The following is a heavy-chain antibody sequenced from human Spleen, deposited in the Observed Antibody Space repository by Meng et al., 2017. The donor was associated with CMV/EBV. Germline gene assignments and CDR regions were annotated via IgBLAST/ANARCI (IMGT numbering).Heavy chain of an antibody. J-gene: IGHJ4*02. CDR1: GFTFGSFA. V-gene: IGHV3-30*02. CDR3: ARGEDYDFWSGLHY. Sequence: GGPLILSCAASGFTFGSFAMHWVRQAPGKGLEWVAFIRFDDINKYYAECVKGRFTISRDNSNNRLYLQMNSLRPEDTAVYFCARGEDYDFWSGLHYWGQGTLVTVSS. CDR2: IRFDDINK. D-gene: IGHD3-3*01.